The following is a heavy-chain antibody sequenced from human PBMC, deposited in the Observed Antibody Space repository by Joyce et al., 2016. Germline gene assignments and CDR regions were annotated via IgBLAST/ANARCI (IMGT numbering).Heavy chain of an antibody. J-gene: IGHJ4*02. D-gene: IGHD1-1*01. CDR3: ARQRAYNYVS. CDR2: INHSGAT. CDR1: GVPFSGFY. Sequence: QVHLQQWGAGLFKPSETLSLTCAVYGVPFSGFYWAWIRQSPGKGLEWIGEINHSGATNYNPSLKSRVTIPIDTSNDQFSLKLTSMTAADTAMYYCARQRAYNYVSWGQGTLVTVSS. V-gene: IGHV4-34*01.